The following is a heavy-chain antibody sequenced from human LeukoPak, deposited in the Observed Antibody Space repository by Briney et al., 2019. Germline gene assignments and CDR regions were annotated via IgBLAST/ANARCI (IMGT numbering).Heavy chain of an antibody. J-gene: IGHJ4*02. V-gene: IGHV3-23*01. Sequence: GGSLRISCAASGFTFSSYAMSWVRQAPGKGLEWVSAISGSGGSTYYADSVKGRFTISRDYSKNTLYLQMNSLRAEDTAVYYCATRGPMAGYFDYWGQGTLVTVSS. D-gene: IGHD5-24*01. CDR3: ATRGPMAGYFDY. CDR2: ISGSGGST. CDR1: GFTFSSYA.